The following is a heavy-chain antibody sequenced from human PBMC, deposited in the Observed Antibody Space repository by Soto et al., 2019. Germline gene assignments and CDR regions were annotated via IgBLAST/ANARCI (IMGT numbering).Heavy chain of an antibody. CDR2: IYYGGST. CDR3: AKNWNWRSLFH. CDR1: GDSISTDY. V-gene: IGHV4-59*08. D-gene: IGHD1-7*01. Sequence: PSETLSLTCTVSGDSISTDYWSWIRQSPGKGLEWIGFIYYGGSTNYNPSLKSRVTISVDTPKNQFSLKLSSVTAADTAVYYCAKNWNWRSLFHWGHGTLVTVSS. J-gene: IGHJ4*01.